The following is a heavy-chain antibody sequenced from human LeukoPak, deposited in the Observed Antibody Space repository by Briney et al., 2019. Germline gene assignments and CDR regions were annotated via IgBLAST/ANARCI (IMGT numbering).Heavy chain of an antibody. D-gene: IGHD2-15*01. Sequence: GGSLRLSCAASGFTFSAYAMNWVRQAPGKGLEWVGYISPTGSTMFYAGSVKGRFTISRDNADNSLYLQMKSLRVEGTAMYYCVRGGWRIIETGGDSWGQGTLVTVSS. CDR2: ISPTGSTM. J-gene: IGHJ4*02. CDR3: VRGGWRIIETGGDS. V-gene: IGHV3-48*04. CDR1: GFTFSAYA.